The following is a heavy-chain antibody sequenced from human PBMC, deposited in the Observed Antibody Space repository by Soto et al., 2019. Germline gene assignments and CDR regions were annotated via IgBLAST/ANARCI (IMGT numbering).Heavy chain of an antibody. CDR2: IYYSGST. Sequence: SETLSLTCTVSGGSISSGVYYWSWIRQHPGKGLEWIGYIYYSGSTYYNPSLKSRVTISVDTSKNQFSLKLSSVTAADTAVYYCARDCSSTSCAIVAFDIWGQGTMVTVSS. CDR3: ARDCSSTSCAIVAFDI. D-gene: IGHD2-2*01. CDR1: GGSISSGVYY. V-gene: IGHV4-31*03. J-gene: IGHJ3*02.